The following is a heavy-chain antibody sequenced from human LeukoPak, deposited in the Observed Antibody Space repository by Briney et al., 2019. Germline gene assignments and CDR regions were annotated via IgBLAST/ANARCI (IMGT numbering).Heavy chain of an antibody. Sequence: GGALTLSCPAAGFTFSSDEMNWVRQPPGKGLEWISYIIPRGSYIFYAGSVKDRFTLSRGNPKKSLYLQMNSLRVEDTAVYSCVNDDAPSTNCYGDYWGQGTLVTVSS. V-gene: IGHV3-48*03. J-gene: IGHJ4*02. D-gene: IGHD2-2*01. CDR3: VNDDAPSTNCYGDY. CDR2: IIPRGSYI. CDR1: GFTFSSDE.